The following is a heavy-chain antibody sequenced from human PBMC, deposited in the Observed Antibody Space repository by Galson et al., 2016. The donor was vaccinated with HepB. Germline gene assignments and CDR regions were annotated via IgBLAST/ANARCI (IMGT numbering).Heavy chain of an antibody. CDR1: GGSISSNSYY. D-gene: IGHD1-26*01. CDR2: IYYTGST. Sequence: ETLSLTCIVSGGSISSNSYYWGWIRQPPGKGLEWIGNIYYTGSTYYSPSLKSRVTISVDTSKNQFSLKLSSVTAADTAVYYCATYYSGSYLGFSYWGLGTLVTISS. J-gene: IGHJ4*02. CDR3: ATYYSGSYLGFSY. V-gene: IGHV4-39*01.